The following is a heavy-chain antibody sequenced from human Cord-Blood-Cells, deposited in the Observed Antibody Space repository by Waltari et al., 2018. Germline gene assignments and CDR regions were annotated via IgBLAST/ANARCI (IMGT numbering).Heavy chain of an antibody. D-gene: IGHD1-26*01. CDR3: ASSSIVGATHAFDI. V-gene: IGHV4-39*07. J-gene: IGHJ3*02. CDR2: IYYSGST. Sequence: QLQLQESGPGLVKPSETLSLTCTVSGGSISSTSYYWGWIRQPPGKGLEWIGSIYYSGSTYYNPSLKSRVTISVDTSKNQFSLKLSSVTAADTAVYYCASSSIVGATHAFDIWGQGTMVTVSS. CDR1: GGSISSTSYY.